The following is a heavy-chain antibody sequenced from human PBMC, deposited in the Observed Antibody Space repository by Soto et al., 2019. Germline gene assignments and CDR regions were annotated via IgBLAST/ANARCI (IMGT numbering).Heavy chain of an antibody. CDR3: AGRSTLDHAFDI. D-gene: IGHD3-3*01. CDR1: GGSISRTSYY. J-gene: IGHJ3*02. Sequence: QVQLQESGPGLVKPSETLSLTCTVSGGSISRTSYYWGWIRQPPGKGLEWIGSIYYSGITYYNPSLKSRVTISVDTSKSQFSLKLSSVTAADTSVYYCAGRSTLDHAFDIWGQGTMVTVSS. V-gene: IGHV4-39*01. CDR2: IYYSGIT.